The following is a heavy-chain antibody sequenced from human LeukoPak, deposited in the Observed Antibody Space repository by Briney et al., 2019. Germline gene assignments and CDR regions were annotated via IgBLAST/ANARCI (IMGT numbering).Heavy chain of an antibody. CDR3: ARNYNWNYGGIDY. Sequence: SVKVSCKASGGTFSSYAISWVRQAPGQGLEWMGGIIPIFGTANYAQKFQGRVTITADESTSTAYMELRSLRSDDTAVYYCARNYNWNYGGIDYWGQGTLVTVSS. J-gene: IGHJ4*02. CDR2: IIPIFGTA. CDR1: GGTFSSYA. V-gene: IGHV1-69*13. D-gene: IGHD1-7*01.